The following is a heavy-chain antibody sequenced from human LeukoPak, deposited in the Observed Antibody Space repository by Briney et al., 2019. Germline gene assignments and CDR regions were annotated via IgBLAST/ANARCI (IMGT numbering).Heavy chain of an antibody. CDR3: AKDSGPYTSGYYGH. CDR2: ISGGGGTT. Sequence: GGSLRLSCAASGFTFSSYAMSWVRQAPGKRLEWVSAISGGGGTTYYADSVKGRFTISRDNSKNTPFLQMNSLRAEDTAVYYCAKDSGPYTSGYYGHWGQGTLVTVSS. CDR1: GFTFSSYA. V-gene: IGHV3-23*01. D-gene: IGHD3-22*01. J-gene: IGHJ4*02.